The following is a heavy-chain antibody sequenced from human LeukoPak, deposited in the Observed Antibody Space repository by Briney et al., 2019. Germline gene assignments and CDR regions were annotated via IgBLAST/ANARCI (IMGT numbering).Heavy chain of an antibody. CDR3: AKGWRAPGSMGPFDY. CDR2: IKPDGGHQ. CDR1: GLAFSDYW. Sequence: GGSLRLSCAASGLAFSDYWMSWVRQAPGKGLEWVANIKPDGGHQNYVDSVKGRFTISRDNAKNSLYLHMNSLRAEDTAVYYCAKGWRAPGSMGPFDYWGQGTLVTVSS. V-gene: IGHV3-7*03. J-gene: IGHJ4*02. D-gene: IGHD2/OR15-2a*01.